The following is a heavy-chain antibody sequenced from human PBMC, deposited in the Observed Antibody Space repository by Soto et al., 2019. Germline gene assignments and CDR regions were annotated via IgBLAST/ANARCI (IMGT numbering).Heavy chain of an antibody. CDR3: ARATPAGSADF. D-gene: IGHD2-2*01. Sequence: QVQLQESGPGLVKPSQTLSLTCTVSGGSNIRDGYYWSWIRQHPGKGLEWIAYISYSGSSYSNPSLKSRVSISADTSKNQFSLRLTSVTAADTAVYFSARATPAGSADFWGQGTLVTVSS. CDR2: ISYSGSS. CDR1: GGSNIRDGYY. J-gene: IGHJ4*02. V-gene: IGHV4-31*03.